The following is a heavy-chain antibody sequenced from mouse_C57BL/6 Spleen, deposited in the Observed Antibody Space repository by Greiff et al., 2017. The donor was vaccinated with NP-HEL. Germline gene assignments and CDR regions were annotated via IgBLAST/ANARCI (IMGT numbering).Heavy chain of an antibody. CDR3: ASSADRALYAMGY. J-gene: IGHJ4*01. Sequence: VQLQQPGAELVMPGASVKLSCKASGYTFTSYWMHWVKQRPGQGLEWIGEIDPSDSYTNYNQKFKGKSTLTVDKSSSTACMQLRSLTSEYSAVSYCASSADRALYAMGYWGKGTSVTVSS. V-gene: IGHV1-69*01. CDR1: GYTFTSYW. D-gene: IGHD3-3*01. CDR2: IDPSDSYT.